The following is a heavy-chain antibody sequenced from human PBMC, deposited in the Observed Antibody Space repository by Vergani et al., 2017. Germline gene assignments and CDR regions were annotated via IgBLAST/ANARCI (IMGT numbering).Heavy chain of an antibody. Sequence: EVQLVQSGAEVKKPGESLKISCKGSGYSFTSYWIGWVRQMPGKGLEGMGIISPGDSDTSYSLSFQGQVTISADKSISTAYLQWNSLKASDTAMYYCARMPGVAATSPFDIWGQGTMVTVSS. CDR1: GYSFTSYW. CDR3: ARMPGVAATSPFDI. V-gene: IGHV5-51*03. D-gene: IGHD2-15*01. CDR2: ISPGDSDT. J-gene: IGHJ3*02.